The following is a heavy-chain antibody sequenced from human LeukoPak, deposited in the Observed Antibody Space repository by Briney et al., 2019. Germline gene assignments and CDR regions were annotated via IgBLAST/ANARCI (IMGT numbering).Heavy chain of an antibody. J-gene: IGHJ5*02. CDR2: ISWNSGSI. CDR3: AKGAGGFDGGTCFAP. Sequence: GRSLRLSCAASGFTFDDYAMHWVRQAPGKGLEWVSGISWNSGSIGYADSVKGRFTISRDNAKNSLYLQMNSLRAEDTALYYCAKGAGGFDGGTCFAPWGQETLVTVSS. CDR1: GFTFDDYA. V-gene: IGHV3-9*01. D-gene: IGHD3-9*01.